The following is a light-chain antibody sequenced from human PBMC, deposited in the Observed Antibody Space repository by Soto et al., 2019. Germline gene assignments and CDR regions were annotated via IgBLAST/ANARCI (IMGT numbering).Light chain of an antibody. CDR3: QHYNSYSEA. CDR2: KAS. Sequence: DIQMTQSPSTLSAXXXXXXXXXXXASQTISSWLAWYQQKPGKAPKLLIYKASTLKSGVPSRFSGSGSGTEFTLTISSLQPDDFATYYCQHYNSYSEAFGQGTKVDI. CDR1: QTISSW. J-gene: IGKJ1*01. V-gene: IGKV1-5*03.